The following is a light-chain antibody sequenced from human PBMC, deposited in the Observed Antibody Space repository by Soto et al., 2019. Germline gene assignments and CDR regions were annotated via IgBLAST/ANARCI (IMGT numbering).Light chain of an antibody. CDR2: LND. J-gene: IGLJ1*01. Sequence: QSALTQPPSLSATPGQRVNISCSGSFSNIGDNAVNWYQQLPGAAPKLLIYLNDQRPSGVPDRFSGSKSGTSAFLAISGLQSEDEADYYCAAWDDSLNALFGTGTKV. CDR3: AAWDDSLNAL. V-gene: IGLV1-44*01. CDR1: FSNIGDNA.